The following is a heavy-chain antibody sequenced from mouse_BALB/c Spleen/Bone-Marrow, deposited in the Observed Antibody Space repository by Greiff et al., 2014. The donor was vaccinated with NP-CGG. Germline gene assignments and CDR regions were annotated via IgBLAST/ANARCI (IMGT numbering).Heavy chain of an antibody. J-gene: IGHJ4*01. CDR3: NAWVDDDYYAMDY. V-gene: IGHV14-4*02. D-gene: IGHD1-1*02. Sequence: EVQLQQSGAELVRSGDSVRLYCPASGFNIKDYYVHWVKQRPEQGLEWIGWIDPENGDTEYAPKFQGEATMTADTSSNTAYLHLSSLTSEDTAVYYCNAWVDDDYYAMDYWGQGTSVTVSS. CDR2: IDPENGDT. CDR1: GFNIKDYY.